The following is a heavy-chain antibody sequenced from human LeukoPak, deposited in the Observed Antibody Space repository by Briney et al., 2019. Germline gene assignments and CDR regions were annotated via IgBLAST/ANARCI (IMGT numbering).Heavy chain of an antibody. J-gene: IGHJ4*02. Sequence: GGSLRLSCAASGFIFSRFWMSWVRQAPGKGLEWVANIKEDGSDYYYVGSVKGRFTISRDNSKNTLYLQMNSLRAEDTAVYYCAKDKGSGSYGELYYFDYWGQGTLVTVSS. CDR2: IKEDGSDY. CDR3: AKDKGSGSYGELYYFDY. CDR1: GFIFSRFW. D-gene: IGHD1-26*01. V-gene: IGHV3-7*03.